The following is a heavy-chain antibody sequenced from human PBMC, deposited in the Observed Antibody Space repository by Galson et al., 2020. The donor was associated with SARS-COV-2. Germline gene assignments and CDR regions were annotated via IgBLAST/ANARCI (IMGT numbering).Heavy chain of an antibody. CDR2: TNYSGRT. V-gene: IGHV4-59*01. CDR1: GGSMKGFY. Sequence: SETLSLTCGVSGGSMKGFYWSWMRQSPGKGLEWIGDTNYSGRTNYNSSLKSRVTISLDTSQNQCSLKVTSVTAADTAVYYCARAESGSLGGVIGKGNYYYSMDVWGKGTTVTVSS. CDR3: ARAESGSLGGVIGKGNYYYSMDV. D-gene: IGHD3-16*02. J-gene: IGHJ6*03.